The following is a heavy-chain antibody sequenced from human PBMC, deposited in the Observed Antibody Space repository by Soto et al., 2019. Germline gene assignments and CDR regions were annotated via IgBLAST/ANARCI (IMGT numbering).Heavy chain of an antibody. J-gene: IGHJ4*02. CDR2: TYYRSNWRH. Sequence: PSQTLSLTCAISEDSVSSNTAAWNWIRSSPSRGLEWLGRTYYRSNWRHDYAVSVKSRITVNPDTSKNHFSLQLNSVTPDDTAVYYCARGVAGSGFDLWGQGTLVTSPQ. V-gene: IGHV6-1*01. D-gene: IGHD6-19*01. CDR3: ARGVAGSGFDL. CDR1: EDSVSSNTAA.